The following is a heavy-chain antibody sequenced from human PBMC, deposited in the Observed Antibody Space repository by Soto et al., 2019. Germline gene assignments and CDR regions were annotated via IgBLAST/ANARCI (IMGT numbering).Heavy chain of an antibody. CDR1: GGTLSSDA. CDR3: ARAYYYDSSATGYFDY. J-gene: IGHJ4*02. V-gene: IGHV1-69*01. CDR2: IIPIFGTA. D-gene: IGHD3-22*01. Sequence: LVKGSRKGSGGTLSSDAIGCGRQDNGQGLEWMGGIIPIFGTANYAQKFQGRVTITADESTSTAYMELSSLRSEDTAVYYCARAYYYDSSATGYFDYWGQGTLVTVSS.